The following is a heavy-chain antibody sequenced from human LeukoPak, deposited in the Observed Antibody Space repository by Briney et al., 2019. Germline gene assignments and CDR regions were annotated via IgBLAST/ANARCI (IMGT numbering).Heavy chain of an antibody. CDR2: ISYDGSNK. CDR3: AKGDFTMVRGVNDY. D-gene: IGHD3-10*01. J-gene: IGHJ4*02. CDR1: GFTFSSYA. Sequence: GGSLRLSCAASGFTFSSYAMHWVRQAPGKGLEWVAVISYDGSNKYYADSVKGRFTISRDNSKNTLYLQMNSLRAEDTAVYYCAKGDFTMVRGVNDYWGQGTLVTVSS. V-gene: IGHV3-30-3*01.